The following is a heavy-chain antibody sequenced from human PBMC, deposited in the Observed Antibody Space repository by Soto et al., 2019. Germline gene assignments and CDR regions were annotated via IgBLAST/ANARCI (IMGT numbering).Heavy chain of an antibody. V-gene: IGHV1-69*01. CDR1: GGTFSSYA. CDR3: ARDLGDQPLPHGNYYYGMDV. D-gene: IGHD2-2*01. J-gene: IGHJ6*02. Sequence: QVQLVQSGAEVKKPGSSVKVSCKASGGTFSSYAISWVRQAPGQGLEWMGGIIPIFGTANYAQKFQVRVTITADESTSTAYMELSSLRSEDTAVYYCARDLGDQPLPHGNYYYGMDVWGQGTTVTVSS. CDR2: IIPIFGTA.